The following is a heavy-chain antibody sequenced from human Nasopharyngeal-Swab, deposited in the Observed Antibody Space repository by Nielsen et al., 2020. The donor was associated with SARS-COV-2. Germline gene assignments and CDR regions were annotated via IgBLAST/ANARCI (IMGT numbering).Heavy chain of an antibody. CDR2: ISGSGNTI. Sequence: GESLKISCAASGFTFSGYEMNWVRQAPGKGLEWVSYISGSGNTIYYADSVKGRFTISRDKSKNTLYLQMNSLRAEDTAVSYCSNDNSRGGNYAGVYYFDYWGQGTLVTVSS. D-gene: IGHD1-7*01. J-gene: IGHJ4*02. V-gene: IGHV3-48*03. CDR3: SNDNSRGGNYAGVYYFDY. CDR1: GFTFSGYE.